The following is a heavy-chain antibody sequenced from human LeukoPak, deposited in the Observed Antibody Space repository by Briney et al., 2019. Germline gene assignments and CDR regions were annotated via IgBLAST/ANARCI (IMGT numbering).Heavy chain of an antibody. J-gene: IGHJ3*01. Sequence: GGFLRLSCAASGFTFSSYGMHWVRQAPGKGLEWVAVISYDGSNKYYADSVKGRFTISRDNSKNTLYLQMNSLRAEDTAVYYCAKVQSGWYRLWGQGTMVTVSS. CDR3: AKVQSGWYRL. D-gene: IGHD6-19*01. V-gene: IGHV3-30*18. CDR2: ISYDGSNK. CDR1: GFTFSSYG.